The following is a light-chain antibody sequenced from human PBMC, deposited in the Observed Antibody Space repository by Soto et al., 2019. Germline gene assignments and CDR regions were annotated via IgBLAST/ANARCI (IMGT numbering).Light chain of an antibody. Sequence: DIQMTQPPSTLSASVGDRVSITCRASQSVSSWLAWYQQKPGKAPKLLIYKATSLESGGPSRFSGSGCGTEFTLTISILQPEDFAASYCQQYNSYRTCGRGTKVEIK. CDR3: QQYNSYRT. J-gene: IGKJ1*01. CDR2: KAT. V-gene: IGKV1-5*03. CDR1: QSVSSW.